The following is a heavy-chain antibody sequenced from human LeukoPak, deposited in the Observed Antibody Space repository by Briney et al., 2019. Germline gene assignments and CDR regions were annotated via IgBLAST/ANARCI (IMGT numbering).Heavy chain of an antibody. CDR2: ISYDGSNK. CDR3: ARADQLLYSYFDY. V-gene: IGHV3-30-3*01. J-gene: IGHJ4*02. CDR1: GFTFSSYA. D-gene: IGHD2-2*02. Sequence: GGSLRLSCAASGFTFSSYAMHWVRQAPGKGLEWVAVISYDGSNKYYADSVKGRFTISRDNSKNTLYLQMNSLRAEVTAVYYCARADQLLYSYFDYWGQGTLVTVSS.